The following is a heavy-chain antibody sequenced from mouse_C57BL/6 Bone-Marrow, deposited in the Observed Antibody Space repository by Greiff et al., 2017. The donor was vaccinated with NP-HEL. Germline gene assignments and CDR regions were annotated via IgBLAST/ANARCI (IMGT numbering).Heavy chain of an antibody. J-gene: IGHJ1*03. CDR3: ARESTMITTGYWYFDV. CDR1: GYTFTSYG. CDR2: IYPRSGNT. D-gene: IGHD2-4*01. Sequence: QVQLQQSGAELARPGASVKLSCKASGYTFTSYGISWVKQRTGQGLEWIGEIYPRSGNTYYNEKFKGKATLTADKSSSTAYMELRSLTSEDSAVYFCARESTMITTGYWYFDVWGTGTTVTVSS. V-gene: IGHV1-81*01.